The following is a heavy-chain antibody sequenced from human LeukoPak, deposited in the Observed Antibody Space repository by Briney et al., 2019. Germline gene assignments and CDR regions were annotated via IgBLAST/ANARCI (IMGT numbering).Heavy chain of an antibody. Sequence: KSGGSLRLSCAASGFTFSSYSMNWVRQAPGKGLEWVSSISSSSSYIYYADSEKGRFTISRDNAKNSLYLQMNSLRAEDTAVYYCARDQGDDYGDYDYYYYMDVWGKGTTVTVSS. CDR2: ISSSSSYI. V-gene: IGHV3-21*01. CDR1: GFTFSSYS. CDR3: ARDQGDDYGDYDYYYYMDV. J-gene: IGHJ6*03. D-gene: IGHD4-17*01.